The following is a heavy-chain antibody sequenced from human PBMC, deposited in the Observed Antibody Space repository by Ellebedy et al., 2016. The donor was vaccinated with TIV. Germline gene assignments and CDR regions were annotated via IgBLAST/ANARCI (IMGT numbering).Heavy chain of an antibody. CDR2: ISGSSGGT. CDR1: GFTFSSYA. CDR3: AKRDVGSTRFYYFDY. V-gene: IGHV3-23*01. Sequence: GESLKISCTASGFTFSSYAMSWVRQPPGKGLEWVSSISGSSGGTYYADSVKGRFTISRDNSKNTLYLQMNSLRAEDTAVYYCAKRDVGSTRFYYFDYWGQGTLVTVSS. D-gene: IGHD1-26*01. J-gene: IGHJ4*02.